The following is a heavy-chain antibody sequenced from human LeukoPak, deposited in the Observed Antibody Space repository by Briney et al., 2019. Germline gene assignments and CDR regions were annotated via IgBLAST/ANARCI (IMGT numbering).Heavy chain of an antibody. CDR1: GFTFSNYA. V-gene: IGHV3-23*01. CDR2: VSGGGSST. D-gene: IGHD3-22*01. J-gene: IGHJ3*02. Sequence: GGSLRLSCVASGFTFSNYAMNWVRQAPGKGLEWVSGVSGGGSSTYYADSVKGRFTISRDNSKNMLYLQMNSLRAEDTAVYYCARSYDSSSGGFFDIWGQGTMVTVSS. CDR3: ARSYDSSSGGFFDI.